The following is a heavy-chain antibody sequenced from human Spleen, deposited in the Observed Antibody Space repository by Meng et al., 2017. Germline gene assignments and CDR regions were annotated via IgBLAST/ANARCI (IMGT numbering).Heavy chain of an antibody. CDR2: IIPIFGAS. J-gene: IGHJ4*02. Sequence: QGQLVQSGAEVRKPGSSVKVSCQASGGTFSNYAVNWVRQAPGQGLEWMGGIIPIFGASKYAQNFQGRVTITADGSTNTAYMEVKSLTFEDTAMYYCVLADYWGQGTLVTVSS. V-gene: IGHV1-69*01. CDR1: GGTFSNYA. CDR3: VLADY.